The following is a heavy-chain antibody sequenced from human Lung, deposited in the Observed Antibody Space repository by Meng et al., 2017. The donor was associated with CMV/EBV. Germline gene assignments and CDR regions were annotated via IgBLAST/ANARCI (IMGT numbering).Heavy chain of an antibody. D-gene: IGHD2-21*02. CDR3: ARSGSCSGGHCQISDY. V-gene: IGHV1-18*01. Sequence: ASXXVSCKASGYTFKSYGFSWVRQAPRQGLEWMGWISAYNGNTNYAQKLQGRVTMTTDTSTSTAYMELRSLRSDDTAVYYCARSGSCSGGHCQISDYWGQGXLVTVSS. CDR1: GYTFKSYG. J-gene: IGHJ4*02. CDR2: ISAYNGNT.